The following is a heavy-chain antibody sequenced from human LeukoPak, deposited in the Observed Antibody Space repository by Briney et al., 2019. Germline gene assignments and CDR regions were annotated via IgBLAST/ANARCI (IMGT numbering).Heavy chain of an antibody. CDR1: GFTFSSYA. J-gene: IGHJ6*02. CDR3: ARDTSSLYYYYGMDV. V-gene: IGHV3-53*01. Sequence: QAGGSLRLSCAASGFTFSSYAMSWVRQAPGKGLEWVSVIYSGGSTYYADSVKGRFTISRDNSKNTLYLQINSLRAEDTAVYYCARDTSSLYYYYGMDVWGQGTTVTVSS. D-gene: IGHD3-16*01. CDR2: IYSGGST.